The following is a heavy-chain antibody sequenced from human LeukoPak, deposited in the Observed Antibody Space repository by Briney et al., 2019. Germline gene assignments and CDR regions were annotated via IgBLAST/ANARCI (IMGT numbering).Heavy chain of an antibody. Sequence: ASAKVSCKASGGTFSSYAISWVRQAPGQGLEWMGRIIPIFGTANYAQKFQGRVTITTDESTSTAYMELSSLRSEDTAVYYCARELGYYMDVWGKGTTVTVSS. J-gene: IGHJ6*03. CDR2: IIPIFGTA. CDR1: GGTFSSYA. V-gene: IGHV1-69*05. D-gene: IGHD3-16*01. CDR3: ARELGYYMDV.